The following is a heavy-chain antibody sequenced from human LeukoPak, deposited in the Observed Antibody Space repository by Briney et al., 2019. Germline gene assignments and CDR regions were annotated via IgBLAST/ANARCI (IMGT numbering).Heavy chain of an antibody. CDR1: GYSISSGYY. Sequence: SETLSLTCTVSGYSISSGYYWGWIRQPPGKGLEWIGNMYYSGRTYYNPSLKSRVTISLDTSKNQFSLKLSSVTAADTAVYYCARSRGYTDGQTIDYWGQGTLVTVSS. D-gene: IGHD5-18*01. CDR2: MYYSGRT. CDR3: ARSRGYTDGQTIDY. V-gene: IGHV4-38-2*02. J-gene: IGHJ4*02.